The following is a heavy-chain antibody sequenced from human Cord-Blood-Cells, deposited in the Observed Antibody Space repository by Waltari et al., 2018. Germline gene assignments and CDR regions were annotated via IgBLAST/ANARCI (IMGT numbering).Heavy chain of an antibody. J-gene: IGHJ4*02. D-gene: IGHD7-27*01. CDR2: IKQDGSEK. CDR1: GFTFSSYW. Sequence: EVQLVESGGGLVQPGGSLRLSCAASGFTFSSYWMSSVRQGPGKEMEWVANIKQDGSEKYYGDSVKGRFTISGDNAKNSLYLQMNSLRAEDTAVYYCARELLGDYFDYWGQGTLVTVSS. CDR3: ARELLGDYFDY. V-gene: IGHV3-7*01.